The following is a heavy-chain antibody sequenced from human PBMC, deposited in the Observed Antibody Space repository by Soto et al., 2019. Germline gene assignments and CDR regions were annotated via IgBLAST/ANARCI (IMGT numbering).Heavy chain of an antibody. CDR2: ISGSGGRS. CDR1: GFTFSNYA. D-gene: IGHD6-13*01. Sequence: EVQLLDSGGGLVQPGGSLRLSCAASGFTFSNYAMTWVRQGPGKGLEWVSGISGSGGRSYYADSVKGRFTISRDNSKSTLYLQMNSLRAEDTAVYYCAKAYFVLCSEQPYYFDYLGQGSLVTVSS. CDR3: AKAYFVLCSEQPYYFDY. V-gene: IGHV3-23*01. J-gene: IGHJ4*02.